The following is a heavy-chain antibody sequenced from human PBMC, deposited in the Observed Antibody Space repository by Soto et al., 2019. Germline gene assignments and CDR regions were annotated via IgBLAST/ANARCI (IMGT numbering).Heavy chain of an antibody. J-gene: IGHJ4*02. Sequence: QVQLVESGGGLVKTRGSLRLSCVASGFSFSDYYMSWVRQAPGKGLEWIAYISGTSSNIYYADSVKGRFTISRDNAENSVFLQMTNLRAEDTARYYCAKMTSSGWYDPVFHWGQGTLVTVSS. CDR1: GFSFSDYY. V-gene: IGHV3-11*01. D-gene: IGHD6-19*01. CDR3: AKMTSSGWYDPVFH. CDR2: ISGTSSNI.